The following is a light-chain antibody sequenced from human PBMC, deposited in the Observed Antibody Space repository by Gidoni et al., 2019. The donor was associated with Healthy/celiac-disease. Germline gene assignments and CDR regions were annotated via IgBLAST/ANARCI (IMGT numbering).Light chain of an antibody. Sequence: DIQMTKSPSTLSASVGDRVTITCRASQSISSWLAWYQQKPGKAPKLLIYKASSLESGVPIKVQRQWSGTEFTLTISSLQPDDFATYYCQQYITWTFGQGTKVEIK. V-gene: IGKV1-5*03. J-gene: IGKJ1*01. CDR1: QSISSW. CDR2: KAS. CDR3: QQYITWT.